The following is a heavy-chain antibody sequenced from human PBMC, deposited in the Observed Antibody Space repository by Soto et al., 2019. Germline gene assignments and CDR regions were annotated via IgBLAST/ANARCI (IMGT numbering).Heavy chain of an antibody. Sequence: GGSLRLSCEASGFTFSNYGMAWVRQAPGEGLEWVSTLDSSGETTYYSDSLKGRFTISRDNSKNTLYLQMNSLRAEDTALYYCAKDAGPSGGLFFDNWGQGTLVTVSS. J-gene: IGHJ4*02. CDR1: GFTFSNYG. D-gene: IGHD5-12*01. CDR2: LDSSGETT. CDR3: AKDAGPSGGLFFDN. V-gene: IGHV3-23*01.